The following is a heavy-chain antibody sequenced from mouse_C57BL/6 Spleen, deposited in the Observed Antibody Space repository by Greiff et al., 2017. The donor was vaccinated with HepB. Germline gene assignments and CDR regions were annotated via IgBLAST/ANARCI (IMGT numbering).Heavy chain of an antibody. CDR3: AREKDYDDYAFAY. CDR2: INPSNGGT. Sequence: QVTLQQPGTELVKPGASVKLSCKASGYTFTSYWMHWVKQRPGQGLEWIGNINPSNGGTNYNEKFKSKATLTVDKSSSTAYMQLSSLTSEDSAVYYGAREKDYDDYAFAYWGQGTLVTVSA. CDR1: GYTFTSYW. D-gene: IGHD2-13*01. J-gene: IGHJ3*01. V-gene: IGHV1-53*01.